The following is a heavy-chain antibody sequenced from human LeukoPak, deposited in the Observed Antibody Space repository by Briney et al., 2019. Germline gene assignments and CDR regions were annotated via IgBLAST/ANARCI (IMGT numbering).Heavy chain of an antibody. CDR2: FDPEDGET. V-gene: IGHV1-24*01. J-gene: IGHJ4*02. Sequence: ASVKVSCKVSGYTLTELSMHWVRQAPGKGREWMGGFDPEDGETIYAQKFQGRVTVTEDTSTDTAYMELSSLRSEDTAVYYCATDLVLDGDYYFDYWGQGTLVTVSS. D-gene: IGHD4-17*01. CDR3: ATDLVLDGDYYFDY. CDR1: GYTLTELS.